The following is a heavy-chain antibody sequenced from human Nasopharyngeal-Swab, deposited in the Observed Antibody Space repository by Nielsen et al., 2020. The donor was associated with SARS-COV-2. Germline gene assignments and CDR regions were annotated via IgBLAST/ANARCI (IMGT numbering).Heavy chain of an antibody. V-gene: IGHV3-74*01. CDR1: GFSFSTFW. D-gene: IGHD2-15*01. CDR3: ARDPIVVVVAATGWFDP. CDR2: INTDGRRT. J-gene: IGHJ5*02. Sequence: GESLKISCAASGFSFSTFWMHWVRQVPGEGLVWVSRINTDGRRTNYAESVKGRFTISRDNVKNMLYLQMNNLRPADTAVYYCARDPIVVVVAATGWFDPWGQGTLVTVSS.